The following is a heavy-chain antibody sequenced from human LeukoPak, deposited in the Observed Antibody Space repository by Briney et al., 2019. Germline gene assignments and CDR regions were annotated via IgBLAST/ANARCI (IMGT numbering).Heavy chain of an antibody. CDR2: ISSSSSYI. V-gene: IGHV3-21*01. CDR3: ARGIVVVPAAQGDWFDP. Sequence: GGSLRLSCAASGFTFSSYSMNWVRQAPGKGLEWVSSISSSSSYIYYADSVKGRFTISRDNAKNSLYLQMNSLRAEDTAVYYCARGIVVVPAAQGDWFDPWGQGTLVTVSS. J-gene: IGHJ5*02. CDR1: GFTFSSYS. D-gene: IGHD2-2*01.